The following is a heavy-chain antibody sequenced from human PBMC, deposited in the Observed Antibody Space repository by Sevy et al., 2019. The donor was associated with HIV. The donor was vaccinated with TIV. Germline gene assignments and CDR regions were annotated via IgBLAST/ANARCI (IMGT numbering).Heavy chain of an antibody. CDR1: GFDFFNVW. J-gene: IGHJ4*02. CDR3: ARGKSGYGYGLDY. CDR2: IYSDGST. D-gene: IGHD5-18*01. Sequence: GRSLRLSCSASGFDFFNVWMTWVRQAPGKGLEWVSVIYSDGSTYHADSVKGRFTISRDNSKNTLYLQMNSLRVEDTAVYYCARGKSGYGYGLDYWGQGTLVTVSS. V-gene: IGHV3-66*01.